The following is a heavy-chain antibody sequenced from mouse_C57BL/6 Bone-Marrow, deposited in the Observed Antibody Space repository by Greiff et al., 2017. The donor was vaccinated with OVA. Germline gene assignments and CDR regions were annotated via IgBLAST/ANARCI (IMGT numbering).Heavy chain of an antibody. Sequence: DVKLQESGGGLVQPGGSLKLSCAASGFTFSDYGMAWVRQAPRKGPEWVAFISNLAYSIYYADTVTGRFTISRENAKNTLYLEMSSLRSEDTAMYYCARQGLLFYYAMDYWGQGTSVTVSS. V-gene: IGHV5-15*01. CDR1: GFTFSDYG. CDR3: ARQGLLFYYAMDY. J-gene: IGHJ4*01. CDR2: ISNLAYSI. D-gene: IGHD2-3*01.